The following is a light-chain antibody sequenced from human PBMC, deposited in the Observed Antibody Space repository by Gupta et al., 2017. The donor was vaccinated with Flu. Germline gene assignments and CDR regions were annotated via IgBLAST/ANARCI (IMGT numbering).Light chain of an antibody. CDR3: AAWDDSLKGV. CDR2: SNT. CDR1: SSNIGSSS. J-gene: IGLJ1*01. Sequence: QSVLTQPPSASGTPGQRVTIPCVGSSSNIGSSSAGCYQHLPGTAPKLLVYSNTQRPSGVPDRFSGSKSGTSASLAISGLQSEDEGDYYCAAWDDSLKGVFGTGTKVTVL. V-gene: IGLV1-44*01.